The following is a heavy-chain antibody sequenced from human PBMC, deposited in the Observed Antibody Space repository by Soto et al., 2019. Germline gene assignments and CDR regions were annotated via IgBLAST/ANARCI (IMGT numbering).Heavy chain of an antibody. CDR2: ISHDGSEK. Sequence: GGSLRLSCAASIFTFSSYGMHWVRQAPGKGLEWVAIISHDGSEKYYTDSVKGRFTISRDNSKNTLYLQMNSLRAEDTAVYFCLKGSQEQVSLYFAMDVWGQGTTVTVSS. CDR3: LKGSQEQVSLYFAMDV. CDR1: IFTFSSYG. J-gene: IGHJ6*02. D-gene: IGHD1-1*01. V-gene: IGHV3-30*18.